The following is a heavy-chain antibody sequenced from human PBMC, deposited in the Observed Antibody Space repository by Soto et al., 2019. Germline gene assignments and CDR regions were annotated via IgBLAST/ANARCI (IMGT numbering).Heavy chain of an antibody. Sequence: SETLSLTCAVYGGPFSGYYWSWIRQPPGKGLEWIGEINHSGSTNYNPSLKSRVTISVDTSKNQFSLKLSSVTAADTAVYYCARLSYDFWSGYYFDYWGQGTLVTVSS. CDR1: GGPFSGYY. D-gene: IGHD3-3*01. J-gene: IGHJ4*02. V-gene: IGHV4-34*01. CDR2: INHSGST. CDR3: ARLSYDFWSGYYFDY.